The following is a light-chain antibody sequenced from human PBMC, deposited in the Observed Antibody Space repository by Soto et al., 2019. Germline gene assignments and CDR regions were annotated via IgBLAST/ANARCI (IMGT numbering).Light chain of an antibody. Sequence: EIVMTQSPATLSVSPGERATLSCRASQSVSSNLAWYQQKPGQAPRLLIYGASTRATGIPARFSGSGSGTEFTLTLSSLQSENFSVYFCQQYKNWPPPAFGGGTKVGIK. J-gene: IGKJ4*01. V-gene: IGKV3-15*01. CDR2: GAS. CDR1: QSVSSN. CDR3: QQYKNWPPPA.